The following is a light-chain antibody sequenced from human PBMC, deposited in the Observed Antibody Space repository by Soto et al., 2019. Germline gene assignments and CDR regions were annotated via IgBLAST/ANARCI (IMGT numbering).Light chain of an antibody. CDR3: SSYTSSSTLYV. CDR1: SSDVGGYNY. V-gene: IGLV2-14*01. CDR2: EVS. Sequence: QSALTQPASVSGSPGQSITISCTGTSSDVGGYNYVSWYQQHPGKAPKLMIYEVSNRPSGVSNRFSGSKSGNTASLTIAGLQAEDEVDYYCSSYTSSSTLYVFGTGTQLTVL. J-gene: IGLJ1*01.